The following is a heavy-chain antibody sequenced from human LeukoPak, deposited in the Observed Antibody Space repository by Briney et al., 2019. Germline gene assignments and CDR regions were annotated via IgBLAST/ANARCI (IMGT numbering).Heavy chain of an antibody. Sequence: PGGSLRLSCGASGFTFTNHGMTWFRQAPGEGLEWVSTISGSGYNTYYADSVKGRFTISRDSSKNTLFLQMNGLRPEDTAVYYCAKVGYDSSGYWPNRFDYWGQGTLVTVSS. V-gene: IGHV3-23*01. D-gene: IGHD3-22*01. J-gene: IGHJ4*02. CDR3: AKVGYDSSGYWPNRFDY. CDR2: ISGSGYNT. CDR1: GFTFTNHG.